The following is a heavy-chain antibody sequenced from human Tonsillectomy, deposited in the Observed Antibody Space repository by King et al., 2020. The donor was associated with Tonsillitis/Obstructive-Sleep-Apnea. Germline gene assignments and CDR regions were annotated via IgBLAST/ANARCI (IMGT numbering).Heavy chain of an antibody. J-gene: IGHJ6*03. Sequence: VQLVESGGGLVKPGGSLRLSCAASGFTFSSHSMNWVRQAPGKGLEWVSSISSSSNYIYYADSVKGRFTISRDNAKNSLYLQMNSLRAEDTAVYYCARDGGRYNYGLVSYYYYMDVWGKGTTVTVSS. V-gene: IGHV3-21*01. CDR1: GFTFSSHS. CDR3: ARDGGRYNYGLVSYYYYMDV. CDR2: ISSSSNYI. D-gene: IGHD5-18*01.